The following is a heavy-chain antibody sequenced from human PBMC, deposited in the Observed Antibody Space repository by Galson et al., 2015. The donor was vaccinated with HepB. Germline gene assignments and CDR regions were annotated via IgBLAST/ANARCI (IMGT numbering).Heavy chain of an antibody. CDR2: ISYDGSNK. D-gene: IGHD3-9*01. V-gene: IGHV3-30*18. Sequence: SLRLSCAASGFTFSSYGMHWVRQAPGKGLEWVAVISYDGSNKYYADSVKGRFTISRDNSKNTLYLQMNSLRAEDTAVYYCAKEVYYDILTGYYIPQLNHYGMDVWGQGTTVTVSS. CDR1: GFTFSSYG. CDR3: AKEVYYDILTGYYIPQLNHYGMDV. J-gene: IGHJ6*02.